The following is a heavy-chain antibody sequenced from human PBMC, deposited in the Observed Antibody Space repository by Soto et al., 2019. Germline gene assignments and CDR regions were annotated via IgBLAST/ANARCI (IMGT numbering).Heavy chain of an antibody. CDR2: RNPNTGGS. J-gene: IGHJ4*02. CDR1: GYTFTSYD. Sequence: ASVKVSCKASGYTFTSYDIYWGRQATGQGLEWMGRRNPNTGGSGYGQKFQGRVTGTSGSSINTVHMELSGLTSEDTAVYYCARRAETNGWNGCGGDKYYFDFWGQGTLVTVSS. CDR3: ARRAETNGWNGCGGDKYYFDF. D-gene: IGHD2-21*02. V-gene: IGHV1-8*02.